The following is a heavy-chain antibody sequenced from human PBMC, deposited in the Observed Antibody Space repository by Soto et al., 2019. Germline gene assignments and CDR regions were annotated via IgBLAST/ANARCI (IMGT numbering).Heavy chain of an antibody. J-gene: IGHJ4*02. CDR1: GFTFSSYA. V-gene: IGHV3-30-3*01. D-gene: IGHD3-22*01. CDR2: ISYDGSNK. Sequence: GGSRRLACAASGFTFSSYAMHWVRQAPGKGLEWVAVISYDGSNKYYADSVKGRFTISRDNSKNTLYLQMNSLRAEDTAVYYCARVYYYDSSGSKRALGYWGQGTLVTVSS. CDR3: ARVYYYDSSGSKRALGY.